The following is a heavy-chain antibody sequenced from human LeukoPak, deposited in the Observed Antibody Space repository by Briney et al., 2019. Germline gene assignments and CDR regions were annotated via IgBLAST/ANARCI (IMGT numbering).Heavy chain of an antibody. CDR3: APRHYYDSSGYSTF. CDR2: ISGSGGST. J-gene: IGHJ4*02. CDR1: GFTFSSYA. Sequence: RGSLRLSCAASGFTFSSYAMSWVRQAPGKGLEWVSAISGSGGSTYYADSVKGRFTISRDNSKNTLYLQMNSLRAEDTAVYYCAPRHYYDSSGYSTFWGQGTLVTVSS. D-gene: IGHD3-22*01. V-gene: IGHV3-23*01.